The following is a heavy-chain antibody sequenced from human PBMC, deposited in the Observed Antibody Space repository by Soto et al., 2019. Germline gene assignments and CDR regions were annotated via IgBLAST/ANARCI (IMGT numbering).Heavy chain of an antibody. Sequence: SETLSLTCTVSGGTVSSYFWSWIRQPPGKGLEWIGCIYTSERTNYNPSLKSRVTISADTSKNQFSLRLTSVTAADTAVYYCAKARDPTVLDSWGQGTLVTVSS. CDR1: GGTVSSYF. CDR2: IYTSERT. D-gene: IGHD4-17*01. J-gene: IGHJ4*02. V-gene: IGHV4-4*08. CDR3: AKARDPTVLDS.